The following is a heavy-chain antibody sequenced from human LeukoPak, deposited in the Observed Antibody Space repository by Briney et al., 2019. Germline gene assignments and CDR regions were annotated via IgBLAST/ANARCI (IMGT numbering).Heavy chain of an antibody. J-gene: IGHJ6*03. CDR3: ARDLAGYCSGGSCYGWGYYYYYYMDV. D-gene: IGHD2-15*01. CDR2: ISAYNGNT. CDR1: GYTFTSYG. V-gene: IGHV1-18*01. Sequence: ASVKVSCKASGYTFTSYGISWVRQAPGQGLEWMGWISAYNGNTNYAQKLQGRVTMTTTTSTSTAYMELRSMRSDDTAVYYCARDLAGYCSGGSCYGWGYYYYYYMDVWGKGTTVTVSS.